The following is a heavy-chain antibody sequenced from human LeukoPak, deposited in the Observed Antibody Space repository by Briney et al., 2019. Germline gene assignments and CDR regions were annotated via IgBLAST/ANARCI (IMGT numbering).Heavy chain of an antibody. V-gene: IGHV3-33*01. CDR3: ARVDYSYGYFDY. J-gene: IGHJ4*02. CDR1: GFTFSIYG. CDR2: IWYDGSNK. Sequence: PGRSLRLSCAASGFTFSIYGMHWVRQAPGKGLEWVAVIWYDGSNKYYADSVRGRFTISRDNSKNTLYLQMNSLRAEDTAVYYCARVDYSYGYFDYWGQGTLVTVSS. D-gene: IGHD5-18*01.